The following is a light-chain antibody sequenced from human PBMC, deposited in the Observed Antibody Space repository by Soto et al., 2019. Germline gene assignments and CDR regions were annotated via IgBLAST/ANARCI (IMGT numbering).Light chain of an antibody. CDR3: QQYGSSSIT. Sequence: EIVWTQSPATLSLSPGERATLSCRASQSVIRYLAWYQQRPGQAPRLLIYDASYRATGIPARFSGSGSGTDFTLTISRLEPEDFAVYYCQQYGSSSITFGQGTRLEIK. J-gene: IGKJ5*01. V-gene: IGKV3-11*01. CDR1: QSVIRY. CDR2: DAS.